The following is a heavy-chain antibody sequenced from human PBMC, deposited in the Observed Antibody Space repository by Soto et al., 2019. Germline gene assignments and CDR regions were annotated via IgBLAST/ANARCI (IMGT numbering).Heavy chain of an antibody. V-gene: IGHV3-30-3*02. CDR1: GFTFSSYA. J-gene: IGHJ4*02. CDR2: ISYDGSNE. CDR3: AKNYFFDN. Sequence: PGGSLRLSCAASGFTFSSYAMHWVRQAPGKGLEWVAVISYDGSNEYYADSVKGRFTISRDNSQNTLYLLMDSLRAEDTAVYYCAKNYFFDNWGQGAPVTVSS.